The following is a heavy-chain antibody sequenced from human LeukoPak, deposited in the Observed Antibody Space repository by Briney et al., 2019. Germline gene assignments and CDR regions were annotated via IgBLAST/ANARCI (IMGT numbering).Heavy chain of an antibody. CDR2: ISYDGSNK. CDR3: ARDPLVNNGELSLSYFDY. J-gene: IGHJ4*02. D-gene: IGHD3-16*02. Sequence: GGSLRLSCAASGFTFSSYAMHWVRQAPGKGLEWVAVISYDGSNKFYADSVKGRFTISRDNSKNTLYLQMNSLRAEDTAVYYCARDPLVNNGELSLSYFDYWGQGTLVTVSS. CDR1: GFTFSSYA. V-gene: IGHV3-30*04.